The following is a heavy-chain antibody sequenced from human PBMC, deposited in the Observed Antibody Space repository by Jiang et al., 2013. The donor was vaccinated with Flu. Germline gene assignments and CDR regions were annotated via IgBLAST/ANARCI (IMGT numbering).Heavy chain of an antibody. CDR3: ARDQLTSITMVRGVNSVVDP. V-gene: IGHV1-2*02. D-gene: IGHD3-10*01. J-gene: IGHJ5*02. CDR1: YTFTGYY. Sequence: YTFTGYYMHWVRQAPGQGLEWMGWINPNSGGTNYAQKFQGRVTMTRDTSISTAYMELSRLRSDDTAVYYCARDQLTSITMVRGVNSVVDPWGQGTLVTVSS. CDR2: INPNSGGT.